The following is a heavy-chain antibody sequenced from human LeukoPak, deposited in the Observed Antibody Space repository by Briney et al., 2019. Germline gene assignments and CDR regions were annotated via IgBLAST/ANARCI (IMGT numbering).Heavy chain of an antibody. J-gene: IGHJ4*02. Sequence: GGSLRLSCAASGFTFSDYYMSWIRQAPGKGLEWVSYISSSGSTIYYADFVKGRFTISRDNAKNSLYLQMNSLRAEDTAVYYCARDRLYSSGQHQDYWGQGTLVTVSS. CDR3: ARDRLYSSGQHQDY. CDR2: ISSSGSTI. CDR1: GFTFSDYY. V-gene: IGHV3-11*04. D-gene: IGHD3-22*01.